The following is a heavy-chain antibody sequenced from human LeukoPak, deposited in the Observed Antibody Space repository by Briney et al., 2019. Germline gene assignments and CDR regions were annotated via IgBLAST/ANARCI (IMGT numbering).Heavy chain of an antibody. CDR1: GYTFTGCH. D-gene: IGHD6-13*01. CDR3: ARDQGSLTRSWYTGY. CDR2: INPYSGDT. V-gene: IGHV1-2*06. Sequence: GASVKVSCKASGYTFTGCHIHWVRQAPGQGLEWMGRINPYSGDTNFAQKFQGRVTMTRDTPITTAYMDLSSLTPDDTAVYFCARDQGSLTRSWYTGYWGQGTQVTVSS. J-gene: IGHJ4*02.